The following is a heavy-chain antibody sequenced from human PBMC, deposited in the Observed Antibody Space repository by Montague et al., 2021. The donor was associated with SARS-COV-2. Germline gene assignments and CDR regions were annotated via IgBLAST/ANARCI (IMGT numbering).Heavy chain of an antibody. CDR3: ARRPASLLHLDWSQSYGDYYGLDV. J-gene: IGHJ6*02. Sequence: SETLSLTCAVYGESYSPYHGSFSSYHWSWIRQSQGKGLEWIGDIQRGDTKYNPSLKSRVTISVDTAQKQFSLTLTSVTAADTAVSYCARRPASLLHLDWSQSYGDYYGLDVWGQGTTVAVSS. CDR2: IQRGDT. CDR1: GESYSPYHGSFSSYH. V-gene: IGHV4-34*12. D-gene: IGHD3/OR15-3a*01.